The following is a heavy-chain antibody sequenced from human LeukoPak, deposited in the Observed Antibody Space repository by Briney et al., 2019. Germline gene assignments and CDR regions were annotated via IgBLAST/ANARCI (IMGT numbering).Heavy chain of an antibody. CDR3: ARGDYALGTDY. Sequence: ASVKVSCKASGYTFTGYYVHWVRQAPGQGLEWMGWINPNSGGTNYAQKFQGRVTMTRDTSISTAYMELNKLSSDDTAVYYCARGDYALGTDYWGQGTLVTVSS. V-gene: IGHV1-2*02. CDR1: GYTFTGYY. CDR2: INPNSGGT. J-gene: IGHJ4*02. D-gene: IGHD3-16*01.